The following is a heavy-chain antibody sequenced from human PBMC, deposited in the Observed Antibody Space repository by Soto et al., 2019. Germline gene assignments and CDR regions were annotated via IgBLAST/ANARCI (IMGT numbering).Heavy chain of an antibody. D-gene: IGHD5-18*01. CDR3: ARAAMDYYYYYMDV. CDR1: GFTFSSYG. V-gene: IGHV3-33*01. Sequence: QVQLVESGGGVVQPGRSLRLSCAASGFTFSSYGMHWVRQAPGKGLEWVAVIWYDGSNKYYADYVKGRFTISRDNSKNTLYLQMNSLRAEDTAVYYCARAAMDYYYYYMDVWGKGTTVTVSS. J-gene: IGHJ6*03. CDR2: IWYDGSNK.